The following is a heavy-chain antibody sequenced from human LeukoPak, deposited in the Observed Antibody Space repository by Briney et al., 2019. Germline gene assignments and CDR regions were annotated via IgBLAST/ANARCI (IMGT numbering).Heavy chain of an antibody. D-gene: IGHD5-18*01. Sequence: PGRSLRLSCAASGFTFSSYGMHWVRQAPGKGLEWVAFIRYDGSNKYYADFVKGRFTISRDNSKNTLYLQMNSLRAEDTAVYYCAKMVGDTAMVLGAFDIWGQGTMVTVSS. CDR3: AKMVGDTAMVLGAFDI. CDR2: IRYDGSNK. CDR1: GFTFSSYG. J-gene: IGHJ3*02. V-gene: IGHV3-30*02.